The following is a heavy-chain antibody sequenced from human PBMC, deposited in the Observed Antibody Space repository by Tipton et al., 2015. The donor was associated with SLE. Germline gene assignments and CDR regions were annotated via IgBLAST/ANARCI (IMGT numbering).Heavy chain of an antibody. CDR1: GFTFSNYW. CDR2: INSDGSNT. Sequence: SLRLSCASSGFTFSNYWMHWVRQVPGKGLVWVSRINSDGSNTNYADSVKGRFTIFRDNAKNTLYLQMNSLRAEDTAVYYCARDLSGWYGLDYWGQGTLVTVSS. V-gene: IGHV3-74*01. D-gene: IGHD6-19*01. J-gene: IGHJ4*02. CDR3: ARDLSGWYGLDY.